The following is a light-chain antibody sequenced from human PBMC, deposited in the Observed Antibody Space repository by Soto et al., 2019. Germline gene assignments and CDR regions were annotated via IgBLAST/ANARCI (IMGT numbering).Light chain of an antibody. J-gene: IGKJ5*01. CDR1: QSVTSSY. V-gene: IGKV3-15*01. CDR3: QKYSNWPAT. Sequence: EIVMTQSPATLSVSPGERATLSFRASQSVTSSYLAWYQQKPGQALRLLIYGASTRATGIPARFSGSGSGTEFTLIVSSLQYEDFAVYFCQKYSNWPATLGQGTRLEI. CDR2: GAS.